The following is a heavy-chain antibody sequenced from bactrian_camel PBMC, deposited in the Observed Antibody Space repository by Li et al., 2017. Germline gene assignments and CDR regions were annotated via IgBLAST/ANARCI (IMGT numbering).Heavy chain of an antibody. CDR2: IDKDGGII. CDR3: AARVAFRRGGYCYPTQPDFGA. V-gene: IGHV3S1*01. D-gene: IGHD2*01. J-gene: IGHJ6*01. CDR1: GSTVSSYC. Sequence: VQLVESGGGSVQAGGALRLSCVASGSTVSSYCMAWFRQAPGKEREGVAAIDKDGGIIYADSVKGRFTISKDNAKNTLYLQMNNLKAEDTATYYCAARVAFRRGGYCYPTQPDFGAVGQGTQVTVS.